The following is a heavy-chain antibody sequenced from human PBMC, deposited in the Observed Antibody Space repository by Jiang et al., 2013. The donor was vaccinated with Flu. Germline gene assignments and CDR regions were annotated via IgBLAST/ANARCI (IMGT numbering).Heavy chain of an antibody. CDR1: GYSFITYP. Sequence: AEVKKPGASVKVSCKASGYSFITYPISWVRKAPGQAFEWMGWISANTGNTDYAQKFQDRVTLTTDTYASTAYMELRSLRSDDTAMYYCARGKSGSVNWFDPWGQGTLVTVSS. D-gene: IGHD1-1*01. CDR2: ISANTGNT. J-gene: IGHJ5*02. CDR3: ARGKSGSVNWFDP. V-gene: IGHV1-18*01.